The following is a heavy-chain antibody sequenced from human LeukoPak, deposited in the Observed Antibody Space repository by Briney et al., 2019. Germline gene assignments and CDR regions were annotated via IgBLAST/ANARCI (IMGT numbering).Heavy chain of an antibody. D-gene: IGHD6-13*01. Sequence: PGGSLRLSCAASGFTFSSYGMHWVRQAPGKGLEWVAFIRYDGSNKYYADSAKGRSTISRDNSKNTLYLQMNSLRAEDTAVYYCAKGRTAAGYHPFTDYWGQGTLVTVSS. CDR3: AKGRTAAGYHPFTDY. J-gene: IGHJ4*02. V-gene: IGHV3-30*02. CDR2: IRYDGSNK. CDR1: GFTFSSYG.